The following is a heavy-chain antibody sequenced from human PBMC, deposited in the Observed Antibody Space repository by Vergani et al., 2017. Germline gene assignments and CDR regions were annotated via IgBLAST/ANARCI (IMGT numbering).Heavy chain of an antibody. Sequence: QVQLVQSGAEVQKPGASVKVSCKASGYTFTSYDINWVRQATGQGLEWMGWMNPNSGNTGYAQKFQGRVTMTRNTSISTAYMELSSLRSEDTAVYYCARGVHRLGIFSSHWYFDLWGRGTLVTVSS. D-gene: IGHD7-27*01. CDR2: MNPNSGNT. CDR1: GYTFTSYD. V-gene: IGHV1-8*01. CDR3: ARGVHRLGIFSSHWYFDL. J-gene: IGHJ2*01.